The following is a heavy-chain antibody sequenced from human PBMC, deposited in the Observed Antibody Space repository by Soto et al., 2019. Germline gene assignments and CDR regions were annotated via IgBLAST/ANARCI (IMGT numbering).Heavy chain of an antibody. CDR2: ISGSGGST. CDR1: GFTFSSYA. Sequence: GASLRLSCAASGFTFSSYAMSWVRQAPGKGLEWVSAISGSGGSTYYADSVKGRFTISRDNSKNTLYLQMNSLRAEDNAVYYCAKGRYDILTGYDDFDYWGQGTLVTVSS. CDR3: AKGRYDILTGYDDFDY. J-gene: IGHJ4*02. V-gene: IGHV3-23*01. D-gene: IGHD3-9*01.